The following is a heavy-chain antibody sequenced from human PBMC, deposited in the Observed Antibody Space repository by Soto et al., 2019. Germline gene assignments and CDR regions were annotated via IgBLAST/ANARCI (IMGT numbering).Heavy chain of an antibody. CDR3: ARLSYSSSHQDYYYGMDV. CDR2: IIPIFGTA. J-gene: IGHJ6*02. D-gene: IGHD6-6*01. CDR1: GGSFRSYA. V-gene: IGHV1-69*13. Sequence: SGEVACKATGGSFRSYAISWVRQAPGQGLEWMGGIIPIFGTANYAQKFQGRVTITADESTSTAYMELSSLRSEDTAVYYCARLSYSSSHQDYYYGMDVWGQGTTVPVSS.